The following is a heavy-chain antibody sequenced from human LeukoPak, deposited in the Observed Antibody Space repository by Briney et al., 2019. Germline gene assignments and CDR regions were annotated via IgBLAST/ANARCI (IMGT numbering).Heavy chain of an antibody. Sequence: TSQTLSLTCTVSGGSISSGDYYWSWIRQPPGKGLEWIGYNYYSGSTYYNPSLKSRVTISVDTSKNQFSLKLSSVTAADTAVYYCARDRYSGSLHDFDYWGQGTLVTVSS. CDR1: GGSISSGDYY. CDR3: ARDRYSGSLHDFDY. J-gene: IGHJ4*02. CDR2: NYYSGST. V-gene: IGHV4-30-4*08. D-gene: IGHD1-26*01.